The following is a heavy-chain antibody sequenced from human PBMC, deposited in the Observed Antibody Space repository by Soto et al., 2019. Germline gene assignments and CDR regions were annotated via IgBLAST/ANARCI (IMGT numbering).Heavy chain of an antibody. CDR2: AYPHAATT. CDR3: AGERDRAYWFDP. J-gene: IGHJ5*02. Sequence: QAQVVQSGAEARAPGASVKVSCKASGYIFTSYYIHWVRQAPGQGLEYLGVAYPHAATTYVAQKXXGXITVPMDRSTSTVDMELTSLTPEDTAVYYCAGERDRAYWFDPWGQGTLVTVSS. V-gene: IGHV1-46*03. CDR1: GYIFTSYY.